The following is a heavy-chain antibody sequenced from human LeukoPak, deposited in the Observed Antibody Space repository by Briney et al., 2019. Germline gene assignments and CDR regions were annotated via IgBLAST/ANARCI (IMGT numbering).Heavy chain of an antibody. D-gene: IGHD5-12*01. CDR2: ISSSSSYI. CDR1: GFTFSSYS. Sequence: GGSLRLSCAASGFTFSSYSMNWVRQAPGKGLEWVSSISSSSSYIYYADSVKGRFTISRDNAKSSLYLQMNSLRAEDTAVYYCARVAKSGYYFDYWGQGTLVTVSS. J-gene: IGHJ4*02. V-gene: IGHV3-21*01. CDR3: ARVAKSGYYFDY.